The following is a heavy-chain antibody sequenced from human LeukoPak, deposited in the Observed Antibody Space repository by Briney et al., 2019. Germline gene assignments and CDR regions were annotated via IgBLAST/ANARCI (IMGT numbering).Heavy chain of an antibody. J-gene: IGHJ4*02. CDR2: IYYSGST. D-gene: IGHD3-10*01. Sequence: PSETLSLTCTVSGDSISSSSYYWGWIRQPPGKGLEWIGSIYYSGSTYYNPSLKSRVTISVDTSKNQFSLQLNSVTPEDTAVYYCAREAGITMVRGVIITSEFFDYWGQGTLVTVSS. V-gene: IGHV4-39*02. CDR3: AREAGITMVRGVIITSEFFDY. CDR1: GDSISSSSYY.